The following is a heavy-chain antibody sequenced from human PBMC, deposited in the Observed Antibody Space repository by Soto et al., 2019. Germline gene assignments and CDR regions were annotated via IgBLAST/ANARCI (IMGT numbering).Heavy chain of an antibody. V-gene: IGHV1-8*01. CDR3: ARVKGSGRRYYYYGMDV. Sequence: GASVKVSCKASGYTFTSYDINWVRQATGQGLEWMGWMNPNSGNTGYAQKFQGRVTMTRNTSISTAYMELSSLRSEDTAVHYCARVKGSGRRYYYYGMDVWGQGTTVTVSS. CDR1: GYTFTSYD. J-gene: IGHJ6*02. CDR2: MNPNSGNT. D-gene: IGHD3-10*01.